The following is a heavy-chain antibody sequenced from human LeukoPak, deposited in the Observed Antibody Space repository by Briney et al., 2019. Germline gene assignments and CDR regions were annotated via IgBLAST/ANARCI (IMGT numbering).Heavy chain of an antibody. CDR3: ARGGGDHAFDI. V-gene: IGHV3-74*01. Sequence: GGSLRLSCGASGFTFTNYWMHWVRQAPGKGLVWVSRANSDGSNTISADSVKGRFTTSRDNAKNTLYLQLSSLRAEDTAVYYCARGGGDHAFDIWGQGTMVTASS. CDR1: GFTFTNYW. CDR2: ANSDGSNT. J-gene: IGHJ3*02. D-gene: IGHD3-16*01.